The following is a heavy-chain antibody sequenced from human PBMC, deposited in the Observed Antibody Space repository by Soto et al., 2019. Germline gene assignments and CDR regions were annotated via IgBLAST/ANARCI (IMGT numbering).Heavy chain of an antibody. Sequence: PSETLSLTCAVSGGSFTSNNWWTWVRQPPGQGLEWIGEIYRTGSTNYNPSLKSRVTISLDRSENQFSLKVTSLTAADTAVYYCASRDPGTSVDYWGQGTLVTVSS. CDR2: IYRTGST. CDR1: GGSFTSNNW. D-gene: IGHD1-7*01. J-gene: IGHJ4*02. V-gene: IGHV4-4*02. CDR3: ASRDPGTSVDY.